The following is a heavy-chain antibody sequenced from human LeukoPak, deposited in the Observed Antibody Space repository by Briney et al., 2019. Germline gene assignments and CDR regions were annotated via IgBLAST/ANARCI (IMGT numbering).Heavy chain of an antibody. CDR3: AKEVLAAAGNGDFDY. CDR1: GFTFCSYG. CDR2: IRYDGSNK. Sequence: GGSLRLSCAASGFTFCSYGMHWVRQAPGKGLEWVAFIRYDGSNKYYADSVKGRFTISRDNSKNTLYLQMNSLRAEDTAVYYCAKEVLAAAGNGDFDYWGQGTLVTVSS. J-gene: IGHJ4*02. V-gene: IGHV3-30*02. D-gene: IGHD6-13*01.